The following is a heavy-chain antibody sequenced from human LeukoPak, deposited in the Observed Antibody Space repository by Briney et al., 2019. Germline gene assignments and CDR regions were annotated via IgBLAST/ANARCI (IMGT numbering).Heavy chain of an antibody. J-gene: IGHJ1*01. CDR3: ARSGSYSSGWYTPPAEYFQH. CDR2: IYPGDSDT. D-gene: IGHD6-19*01. Sequence: GESLKISRKGSGYSFTSYWIGWVRQMPGKGLEWMGIIYPGDSDTRYSPSFQGQVTISADKSISTAYLQWSSLKASDTAMYYCARSGSYSSGWYTPPAEYFQHWGQGTLVTVSS. CDR1: GYSFTSYW. V-gene: IGHV5-51*01.